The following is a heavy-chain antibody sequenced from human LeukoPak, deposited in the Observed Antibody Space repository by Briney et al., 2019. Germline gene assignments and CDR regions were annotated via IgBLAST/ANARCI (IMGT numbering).Heavy chain of an antibody. V-gene: IGHV1-69*04. J-gene: IGHJ6*02. CDR1: GGTFSSYA. Sequence: SVKVSCKASGGTFSSYAISWVRQAPGQGLEWMGRIIPILGIANYAQKFQGRVTITADKSTSTAYMELSSLRSEDTAVYYCARERTEIVPTEVTTQFYSYYYGLDVWGQGTTVTVSS. D-gene: IGHD1-1*01. CDR3: ARERTEIVPTEVTTQFYSYYYGLDV. CDR2: IIPILGIA.